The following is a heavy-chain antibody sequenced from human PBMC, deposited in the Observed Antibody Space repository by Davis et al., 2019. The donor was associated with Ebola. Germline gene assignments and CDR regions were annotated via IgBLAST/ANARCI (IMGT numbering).Heavy chain of an antibody. CDR2: IKQDGSEK. Sequence: ETLSLTCAVSGGSISSSNWWSWVRQAPGKGLEWVANIKQDGSEKYYVDSVKGRFTISRDNAKNSLYLQMNSLRAEDTALYYCAKDIALVRDIVVVPAAMRNYYYYGMDVWGQGTTVTVSS. J-gene: IGHJ6*02. V-gene: IGHV3-7*03. D-gene: IGHD2-2*01. CDR1: GGSISSSNW. CDR3: AKDIALVRDIVVVPAAMRNYYYYGMDV.